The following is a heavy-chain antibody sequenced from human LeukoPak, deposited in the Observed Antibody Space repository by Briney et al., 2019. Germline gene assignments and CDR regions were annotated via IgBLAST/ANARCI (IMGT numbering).Heavy chain of an antibody. CDR1: GGSISGYY. Sequence: SETLFLTCTVSGGSISGYYWTWIRQSPGKRPEWLAYIRYTGSTNYNPSLKSRVTISVDTSKNQFSLTLTSVTAADTAVYYCARHVAPAMDYFDYWGPGTLVTVSP. D-gene: IGHD2-2*01. V-gene: IGHV4-59*08. CDR3: ARHVAPAMDYFDY. J-gene: IGHJ4*02. CDR2: IRYTGST.